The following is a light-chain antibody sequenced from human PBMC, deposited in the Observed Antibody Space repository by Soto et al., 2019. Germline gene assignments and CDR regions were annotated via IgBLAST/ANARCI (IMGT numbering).Light chain of an antibody. CDR2: DAS. Sequence: EIVLTQSPATLSLSPGERATLSCRASQSVNSFLAWYQQKPGQAPRLLFYDASNRATGIPARFSGGGSGTDFTLTISSLEPEDFAVYYCQQRDNWPTFGQGTKLEIK. CDR3: QQRDNWPT. CDR1: QSVNSF. V-gene: IGKV3-11*01. J-gene: IGKJ2*01.